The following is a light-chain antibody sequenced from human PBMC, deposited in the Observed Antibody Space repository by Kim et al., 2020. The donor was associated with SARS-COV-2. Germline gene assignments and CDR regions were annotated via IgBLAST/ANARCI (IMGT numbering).Light chain of an antibody. CDR1: PGAVTIGHF. Sequence: GGTVPLTCDSGPGAVTIGHFPCWFQQKPAQAPRKLIYDSGNRHSWKPARFSGSLLGGKAALTLSAAQAEDEADYYCLLSYSDSRVFGGGTQLTVL. CDR2: DSG. V-gene: IGLV7-46*01. J-gene: IGLJ2*01. CDR3: LLSYSDSRV.